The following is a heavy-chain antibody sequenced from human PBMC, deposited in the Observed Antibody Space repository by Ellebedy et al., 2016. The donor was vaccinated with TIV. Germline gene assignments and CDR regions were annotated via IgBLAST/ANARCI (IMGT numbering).Heavy chain of an antibody. Sequence: GESLKISXAASGFTFSSYAMHWVRQAPGKGLEWVAVISYDGSNKYYADSVKGRFTISRDNSKNTLYLQMNSLRAEDTAVYYCARDRPKKYGVAAAGIGYWGQGTLVTVSS. CDR3: ARDRPKKYGVAAAGIGY. V-gene: IGHV3-30-3*01. CDR2: ISYDGSNK. D-gene: IGHD6-13*01. CDR1: GFTFSSYA. J-gene: IGHJ4*02.